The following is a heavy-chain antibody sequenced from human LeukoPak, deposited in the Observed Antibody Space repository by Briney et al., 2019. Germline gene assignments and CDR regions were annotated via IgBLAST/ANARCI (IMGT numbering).Heavy chain of an antibody. CDR2: IYTSGST. Sequence: SETLSLTCTVSGGSISSYYWSWIRQPAGKGLEWIGRIYTSGSTNYNPSLKRRVTMSVDTSNSQFSLKLSPVTAADTAVYYCARDLGAAAGTVVFDYWGQGTLVTVSS. CDR1: GGSISSYY. D-gene: IGHD6-13*01. CDR3: ARDLGAAAGTVVFDY. V-gene: IGHV4-4*07. J-gene: IGHJ4*02.